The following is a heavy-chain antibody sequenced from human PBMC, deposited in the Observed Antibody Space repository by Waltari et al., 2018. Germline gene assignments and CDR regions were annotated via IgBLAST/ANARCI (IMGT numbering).Heavy chain of an antibody. Sequence: EVQLVETGGSLIQPGGSLRLSCAASGFSVSSSYMAWVRQAPGKGLKWVSVIHRASNTRYADSVKGRFNVSRDNSENTLYLQMNRLRAEDTALYYCAGLAVAGPDVYSFYSGMDVWGQGTTVTVSS. CDR2: IHRASNT. V-gene: IGHV3-53*02. D-gene: IGHD6-19*01. CDR1: GFSVSSSY. CDR3: AGLAVAGPDVYSFYSGMDV. J-gene: IGHJ6*02.